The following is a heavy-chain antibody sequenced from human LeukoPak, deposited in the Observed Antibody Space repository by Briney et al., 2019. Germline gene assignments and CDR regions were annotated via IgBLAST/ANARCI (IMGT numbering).Heavy chain of an antibody. J-gene: IGHJ4*02. D-gene: IGHD1-14*01. Sequence: GGSLRLSCAASGFTLSGFGMHWVRQAPGKGLEWVAILFSDGITQYYADSVRGRFTVSRDTFKNTLYLQMNNVRAEDTAMYYCATHRGNSYNGHLESWGQGTLITVSS. V-gene: IGHV3-33*01. CDR2: LFSDGITQ. CDR3: ATHRGNSYNGHLES. CDR1: GFTLSGFG.